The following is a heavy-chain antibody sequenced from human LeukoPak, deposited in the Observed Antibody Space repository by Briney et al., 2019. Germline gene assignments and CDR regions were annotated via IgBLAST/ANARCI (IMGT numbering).Heavy chain of an antibody. Sequence: SETLSLTCTVSGGSISSYYWSWIRQPPGKGLEWIGYIYYSGSTNYNPSLKSRVTISVDTSKNQFSLKLSSVTAADTAVYYRARVGSGSSGGLIDYWGQGTLVTVSS. CDR2: IYYSGST. J-gene: IGHJ4*02. V-gene: IGHV4-59*01. D-gene: IGHD6-19*01. CDR1: GGSISSYY. CDR3: ARVGSGSSGGLIDY.